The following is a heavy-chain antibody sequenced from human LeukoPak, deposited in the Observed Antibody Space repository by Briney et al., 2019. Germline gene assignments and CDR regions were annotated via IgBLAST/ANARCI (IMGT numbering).Heavy chain of an antibody. Sequence: GRSLRLSCAASGFTFDDYAMHWVRQAPGKGLEWVSGISWNSGSIGYADSVKGRFTISRDNAKNTLYLQMNSLRAEDTAVYYCARASFRGDYFDYWGQGTLVTVSS. J-gene: IGHJ4*02. D-gene: IGHD3-10*01. CDR2: ISWNSGSI. V-gene: IGHV3-9*01. CDR1: GFTFDDYA. CDR3: ARASFRGDYFDY.